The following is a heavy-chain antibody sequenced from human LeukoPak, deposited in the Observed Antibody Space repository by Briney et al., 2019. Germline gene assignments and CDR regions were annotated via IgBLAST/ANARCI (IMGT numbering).Heavy chain of an antibody. V-gene: IGHV4-59*12. CDR1: GGSISNYC. CDR2: IYYIGST. Sequence: PSETLSLTCTVSGGSISNYCWSWIRQPPGKELEWIGYIYYIGSTNYNPSLKRRVTISVDTSRNQFSLKLNSVTAADTAVYYCAKSNGYGLIDIWGQGTMVTVSS. J-gene: IGHJ3*02. D-gene: IGHD3-22*01. CDR3: AKSNGYGLIDI.